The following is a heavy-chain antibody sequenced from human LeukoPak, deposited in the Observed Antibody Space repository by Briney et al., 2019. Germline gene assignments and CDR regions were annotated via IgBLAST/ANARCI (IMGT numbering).Heavy chain of an antibody. CDR2: ISSSSSYI. Sequence: PGGSLRLPCAASGFTFSSYSMNWVRQAPGKGLEWVSSISSSSSYIYYADSVKGRFTISRDNAKNSLYLQMNSLRAEDAAVYYCARPEAYGDYGWGQGTLVTVSS. J-gene: IGHJ4*02. V-gene: IGHV3-21*01. D-gene: IGHD4-17*01. CDR1: GFTFSSYS. CDR3: ARPEAYGDYG.